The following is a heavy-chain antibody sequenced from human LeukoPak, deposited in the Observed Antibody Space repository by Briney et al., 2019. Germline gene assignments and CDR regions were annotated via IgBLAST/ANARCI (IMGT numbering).Heavy chain of an antibody. Sequence: GSLRLSCAASGFTFSNYWMHWVRQAPGKGLEWVSSISSSSSYIYYADSVKGRFTISRDNAKNSLYLQMNSLRAEDTAVYYCAGVSSSWYNWFDPWGQGTLVTVSS. D-gene: IGHD6-13*01. CDR3: AGVSSSWYNWFDP. V-gene: IGHV3-21*01. CDR1: GFTFSNYW. CDR2: ISSSSSYI. J-gene: IGHJ5*02.